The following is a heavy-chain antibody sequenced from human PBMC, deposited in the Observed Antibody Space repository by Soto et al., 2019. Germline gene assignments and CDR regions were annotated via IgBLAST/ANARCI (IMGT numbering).Heavy chain of an antibody. CDR2: IYYSGST. Sequence: SETLSLTCTVSGGSISSGGYYWSWIRQHPGKGLEWIGYIYYSGSTYYNPSLKSRVTISVGTSKNQFSLKLSSVTAADTAVYYCARARGFGELLFFWFDPWGQGTLVTVSS. J-gene: IGHJ5*02. D-gene: IGHD3-10*01. CDR3: ARARGFGELLFFWFDP. CDR1: GGSISSGGYY. V-gene: IGHV4-31*03.